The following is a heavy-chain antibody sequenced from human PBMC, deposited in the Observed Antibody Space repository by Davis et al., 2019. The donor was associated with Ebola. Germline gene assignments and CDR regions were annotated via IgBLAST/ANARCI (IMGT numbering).Heavy chain of an antibody. Sequence: PGGSLRLSCAASGFTFDDYAMHWVRQAPGKGLEWVSGISWNSGSIGYADSVKGRFTISRDNAKNSLYLQMNSLRAEDTALYYCAKVGYCGGDCSYFDYWGQGTLVTVSS. J-gene: IGHJ4*02. CDR3: AKVGYCGGDCSYFDY. CDR2: ISWNSGSI. V-gene: IGHV3-9*01. CDR1: GFTFDDYA. D-gene: IGHD2-21*01.